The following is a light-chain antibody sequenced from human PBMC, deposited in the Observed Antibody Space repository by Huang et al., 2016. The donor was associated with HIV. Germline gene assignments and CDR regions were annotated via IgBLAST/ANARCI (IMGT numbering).Light chain of an antibody. Sequence: EIVLTQSPGTLSLSPGERATLSCRASQSVSGSYLAWYQQKPGQAPRLRIYGASGRATGIPDRFSGSGSGTDFTLTITRLEPEDIALYYCQVYGTSPPGPFGPGATVHIK. V-gene: IGKV3-20*01. CDR1: QSVSGSY. CDR3: QVYGTSPPGP. CDR2: GAS. J-gene: IGKJ3*01.